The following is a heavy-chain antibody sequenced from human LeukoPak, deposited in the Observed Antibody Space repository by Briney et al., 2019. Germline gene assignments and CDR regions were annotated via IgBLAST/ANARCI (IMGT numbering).Heavy chain of an antibody. CDR3: ASGTVASMDI. CDR2: IIPIFATT. CDR1: GGTFHSYT. Sequence: SVKVSCKASGGTFHSYTINWVRPAPGQGLEWMGGIIPIFATTNYAQKFQGRVTITADESTSTAYMELSSLSSEDTAVYYCASGTVASMDIWGQGTMVTVSS. V-gene: IGHV1-69*01. J-gene: IGHJ3*02. D-gene: IGHD5-12*01.